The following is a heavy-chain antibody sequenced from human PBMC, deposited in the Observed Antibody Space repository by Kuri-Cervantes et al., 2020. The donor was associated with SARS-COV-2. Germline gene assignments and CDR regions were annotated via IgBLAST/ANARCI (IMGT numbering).Heavy chain of an antibody. V-gene: IGHV4-4*07. Sequence: SETLSLTCTVSGGSISSYYWSWIRQPAGKGLEWIGRIYTSGSTNYNPSLKSRVTMSVDTSKNQFSLKLSSVTAADTAVYYCASDSAALGGFGELLPNWFDPWGQGTLVTVSS. CDR1: GGSISSYY. CDR3: ASDSAALGGFGELLPNWFDP. CDR2: IYTSGST. J-gene: IGHJ5*02. D-gene: IGHD3-10*01.